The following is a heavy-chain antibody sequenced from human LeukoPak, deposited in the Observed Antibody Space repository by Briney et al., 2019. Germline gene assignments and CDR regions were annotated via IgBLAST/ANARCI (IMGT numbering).Heavy chain of an antibody. CDR1: GFTVSNKY. V-gene: IGHV3-53*01. D-gene: IGHD1-26*01. J-gene: IGHJ3*02. CDR2: LYNAGST. Sequence: GGSLRLSCVASGFTVSNKYMSWVRQAPGKGLEWVSVLYNAGSTYYADSVKGRFALSRDNAKNSVHLQMNSLRAEDTAVYFCARLILWETSNAFDIWGQGTMVTVSS. CDR3: ARLILWETSNAFDI.